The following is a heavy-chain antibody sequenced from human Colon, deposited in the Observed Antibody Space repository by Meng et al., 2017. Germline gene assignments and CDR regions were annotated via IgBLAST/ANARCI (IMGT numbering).Heavy chain of an antibody. D-gene: IGHD1-1*01. J-gene: IGHJ5*02. Sequence: QGQPAEAGPGLGKPSGTMSLNGAGAGATSSGDNWWSWFRQTAGEGLEWLSEIFHSGTSNYNPSLKSRVTVSVYKCKNQFSLRMSSVTATDTAVYYCARRNWNDWFYPWGQGILVTVSS. CDR2: IFHSGTS. CDR1: GATSSGDNW. CDR3: ARRNWNDWFYP. V-gene: IGHV4-4*02.